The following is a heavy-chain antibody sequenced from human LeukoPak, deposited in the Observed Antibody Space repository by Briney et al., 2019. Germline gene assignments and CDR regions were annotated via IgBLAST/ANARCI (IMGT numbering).Heavy chain of an antibody. CDR3: AKGSGWYV. D-gene: IGHD6-19*01. CDR2: ISGSGGST. Sequence: PGGSLRLSCAASGFTFSSSSMSWVRQAPGKGLEWVSVISGSGGSTDYADSVKGRFTISGDNSKNTLYLQMNSLRAEDMAVYYCAKGSGWYVWGQGTLVTVSS. CDR1: GFTFSSSS. V-gene: IGHV3-23*01. J-gene: IGHJ4*02.